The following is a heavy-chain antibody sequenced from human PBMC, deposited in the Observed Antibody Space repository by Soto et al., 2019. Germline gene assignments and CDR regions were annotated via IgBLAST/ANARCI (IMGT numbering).Heavy chain of an antibody. Sequence: GGSLRLSCAASGFTFDDYAMHWVRQAPGKGLEWVSGISWNSGSIGYADSVKGRFTISRDNAKNSLYLQMNSLRAEDTALYYCAKDKSKGYYYDSSGYQDYWGQGTLVTVSS. CDR2: ISWNSGSI. V-gene: IGHV3-9*01. CDR1: GFTFDDYA. D-gene: IGHD3-22*01. CDR3: AKDKSKGYYYDSSGYQDY. J-gene: IGHJ4*02.